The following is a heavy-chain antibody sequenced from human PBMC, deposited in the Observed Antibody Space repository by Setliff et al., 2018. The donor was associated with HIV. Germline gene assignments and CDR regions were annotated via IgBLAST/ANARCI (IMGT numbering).Heavy chain of an antibody. CDR2: INHTGST. V-gene: IGHV4-34*01. J-gene: IGHJ4*02. CDR3: ASRGTRWSGTYNDY. CDR1: GFPFESYE. D-gene: IGHD1-26*01. Sequence: SETLSLTCTASGFPFESYEMNWIRQSPGKGLEWIGEINHTGSTNYIPSLKSRLTMSVDTSKNQFSLKLSSVTAADTAVYYCASRGTRWSGTYNDYWGQGLPVTVSS.